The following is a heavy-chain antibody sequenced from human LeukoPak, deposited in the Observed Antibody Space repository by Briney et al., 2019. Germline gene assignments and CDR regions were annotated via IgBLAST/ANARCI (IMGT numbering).Heavy chain of an antibody. CDR2: FDPSDSYT. V-gene: IGHV5-10-1*01. J-gene: IGHJ5*02. CDR3: AQSRITGTTDWFDP. Sequence: GESLRTFCNSFGYRFTSYWIRWVRQMPGKGLEWMGRFDPSDSYTNYSPSFQGHVTISADKSISTAYLQWSSLKASDNAMYYCAQSRITGTTDWFDPWGQGTLVTVSS. D-gene: IGHD1-7*01. CDR1: GYRFTSYW.